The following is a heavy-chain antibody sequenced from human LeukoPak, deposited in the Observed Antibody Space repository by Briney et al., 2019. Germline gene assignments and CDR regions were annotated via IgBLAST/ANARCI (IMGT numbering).Heavy chain of an antibody. V-gene: IGHV3-23*01. CDR2: ISGSGDST. CDR3: SRDRITILGVVNSASGMDV. CDR1: GFTFSSYA. Sequence: GGSLRLSCAASGFTFSSYAMNWVRQAPEKGLEWVSTISGSGDSTYYADSVKGRFTISRDNPESTLYVHMSSLIAEDTAVYYCSRDRITILGVVNSASGMDVWGQGTTVTVSS. D-gene: IGHD3-3*01. J-gene: IGHJ6*02.